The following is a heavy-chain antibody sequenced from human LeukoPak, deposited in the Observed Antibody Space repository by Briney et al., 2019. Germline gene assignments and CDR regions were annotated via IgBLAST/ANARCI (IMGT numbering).Heavy chain of an antibody. CDR1: GFTFSSYG. J-gene: IGHJ1*01. Sequence: GRSLRLSCAASGFTFSSYGMHWVRQAPGKGLEWVAVIWYDGSNKYYVDSVKGRFTISRDNSKNTLYLQMNSLRLEDTAVYYCTSRYIDDWYAYWGQGTLVTVSS. CDR3: TSRYIDDWYAY. CDR2: IWYDGSNK. D-gene: IGHD3-9*01. V-gene: IGHV3-33*01.